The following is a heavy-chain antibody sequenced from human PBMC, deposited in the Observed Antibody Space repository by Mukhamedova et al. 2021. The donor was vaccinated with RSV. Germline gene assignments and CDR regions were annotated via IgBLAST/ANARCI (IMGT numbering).Heavy chain of an antibody. Sequence: PVKGRFTISRDDSKNTLYLQMNSLKTEDTAVYYCTTVPSTTNFDYWGQGTLVTVSS. J-gene: IGHJ4*02. D-gene: IGHD4-11*01. CDR3: TTVPSTTNFDY. V-gene: IGHV3-15*01.